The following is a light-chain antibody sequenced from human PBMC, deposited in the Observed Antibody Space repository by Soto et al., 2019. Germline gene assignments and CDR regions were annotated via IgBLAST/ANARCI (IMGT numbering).Light chain of an antibody. CDR3: QHRSDWPPFT. J-gene: IGKJ4*01. CDR2: DAS. Sequence: EIVLTQSPATLSLSPGERANLSCRASQSVSIYLAWYQQKPGQAPRLLIYDASNRATGIPARFSGSGSGTDFTLTISSLEPEDFAVYYCQHRSDWPPFTFGGGTKVEIK. V-gene: IGKV3-11*01. CDR1: QSVSIY.